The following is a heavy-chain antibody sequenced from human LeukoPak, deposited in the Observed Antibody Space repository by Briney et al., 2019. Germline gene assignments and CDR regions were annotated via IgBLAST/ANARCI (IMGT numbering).Heavy chain of an antibody. CDR3: ASLVVVVAANGY. V-gene: IGHV1-69*04. D-gene: IGHD2-15*01. J-gene: IGHJ4*02. Sequence: SVKVSCKASGGTFGSYAISWVRQAPGQGLEWMGRIIPILGIANYAQKFQGRVTITADKSSSTAYMELSSLRSEDTAVYYCASLVVVVAANGYWGQGTLVTVSS. CDR2: IIPILGIA. CDR1: GGTFGSYA.